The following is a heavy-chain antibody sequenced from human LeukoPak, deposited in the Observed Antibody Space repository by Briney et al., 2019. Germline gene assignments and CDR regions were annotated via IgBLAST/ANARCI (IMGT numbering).Heavy chain of an antibody. J-gene: IGHJ4*02. D-gene: IGHD1-26*01. CDR3: ARRYSGSYYFDY. V-gene: IGHV3-23*01. Sequence: GGSLRLSCAASGFTFSSYAMSWVRQAPGKGLEWVSAISGSGGSTYYADSVKGRFTISRDNSKNTLYLQMNSLRAEDTAVYYCARRYSGSYYFDYWGQGALVTVSS. CDR2: ISGSGGST. CDR1: GFTFSSYA.